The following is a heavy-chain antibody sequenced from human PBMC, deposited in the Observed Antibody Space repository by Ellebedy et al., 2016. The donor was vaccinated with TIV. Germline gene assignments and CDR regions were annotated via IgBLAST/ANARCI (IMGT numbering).Heavy chain of an antibody. Sequence: GESLKISCKGSGYSFTSYWMGWGRQVPGKGLEWLGIIYPGDSDIRYSPSFQGHVTISADKSISTAYLQLSSLKASDTAMYFCARLNDGYGGYWGQGTLVTVSS. D-gene: IGHD5-24*01. CDR3: ARLNDGYGGY. CDR1: GYSFTSYW. CDR2: IYPGDSDI. V-gene: IGHV5-51*01. J-gene: IGHJ4*02.